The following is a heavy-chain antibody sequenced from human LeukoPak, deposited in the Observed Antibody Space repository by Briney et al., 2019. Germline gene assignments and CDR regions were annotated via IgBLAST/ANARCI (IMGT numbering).Heavy chain of an antibody. CDR3: ARGFNRDY. D-gene: IGHD1-14*01. Sequence: PSETLSLTRAVYGGSFSGYYWSWIRQPPGKGLEWIGEINHSGSTNYNPSLKSRVTISVDTSKNQFSLKLSSVTAADTAVYYCARGFNRDYWGQGTLVTVSS. J-gene: IGHJ4*02. V-gene: IGHV4-34*01. CDR1: GGSFSGYY. CDR2: INHSGST.